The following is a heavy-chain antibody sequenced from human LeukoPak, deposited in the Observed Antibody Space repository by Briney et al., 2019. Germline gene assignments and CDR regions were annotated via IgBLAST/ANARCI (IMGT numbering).Heavy chain of an antibody. CDR1: GDSISYHNYY. J-gene: IGHJ3*01. CDR2: VYYTGIT. D-gene: IGHD6-19*01. V-gene: IGHV4-39*01. CDR3: ARLRAMAGHRGGFDF. Sequence: SETLSLTCAVSGDSISYHNYYWDWIRQPPGKGLEWIGTVYYTGITYYNPSLKSRVAISVDTSKNQFSLQLTSMTAADTAVYYCARLRAMAGHRGGFDFWGRGTMVTVSS.